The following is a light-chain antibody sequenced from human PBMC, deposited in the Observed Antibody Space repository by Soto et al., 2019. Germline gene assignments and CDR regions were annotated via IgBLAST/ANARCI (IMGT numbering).Light chain of an antibody. Sequence: EIVLTHSPGTLSLSPGERATLSCRASLTVSDNYLAWYQQKAGQAPRLVIFGAYNRATGIPDRFSASGSGTDFTLTISRLEPEDFAVYYCQQYDNWPWTFGQGTKVEMK. J-gene: IGKJ1*01. CDR1: LTVSDNY. CDR2: GAY. CDR3: QQYDNWPWT. V-gene: IGKV3-20*01.